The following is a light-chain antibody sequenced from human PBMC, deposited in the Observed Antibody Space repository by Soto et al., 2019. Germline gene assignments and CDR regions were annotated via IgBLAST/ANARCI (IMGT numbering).Light chain of an antibody. Sequence: IQLTQSPSSLSASVGDRVTITCRASQGISSYLAWYQQKPGKAPKLMIYAASTLQSGVPSRFSGSGSGTDFTLTISSLQPEDFATYYCQQLNSYLTFGQGTRLEIK. CDR1: QGISSY. CDR2: AAS. CDR3: QQLNSYLT. V-gene: IGKV1-9*01. J-gene: IGKJ5*01.